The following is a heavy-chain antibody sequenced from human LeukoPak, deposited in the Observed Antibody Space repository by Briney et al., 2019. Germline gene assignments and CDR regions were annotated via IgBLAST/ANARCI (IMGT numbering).Heavy chain of an antibody. Sequence: PGRSLRLSCAASGFTFSSFGMHWVRQAPGKGLEWVAVISFDGSNKYYADSVKGRFTISRDNSRNTLDLQMNSLRAEDTAVYYCAKATNSGWYYFDYWGQGTLVTVSP. CDR2: ISFDGSNK. CDR1: GFTFSSFG. D-gene: IGHD6-19*01. CDR3: AKATNSGWYYFDY. V-gene: IGHV3-30*18. J-gene: IGHJ4*02.